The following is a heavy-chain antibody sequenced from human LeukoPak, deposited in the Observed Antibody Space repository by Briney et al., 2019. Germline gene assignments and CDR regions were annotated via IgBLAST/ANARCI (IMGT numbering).Heavy chain of an antibody. CDR2: VSGNGGIT. D-gene: IGHD6-13*01. Sequence: PGGSLRLSCSASGFTFSSYAVHWVRQAPGKGLEFVSTVSGNGGITYHADSVKGRFTMSRDNSENTLYLQMSSLRAEDTAVYYCVKDRTTGGYSSSWPTFQHWGQGTLVTVSS. J-gene: IGHJ1*01. V-gene: IGHV3-64D*09. CDR3: VKDRTTGGYSSSWPTFQH. CDR1: GFTFSSYA.